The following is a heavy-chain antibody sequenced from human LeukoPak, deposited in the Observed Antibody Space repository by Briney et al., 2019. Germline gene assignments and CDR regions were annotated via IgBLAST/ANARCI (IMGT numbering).Heavy chain of an antibody. Sequence: GGSLRLSCAASGFTFSKYWMTWVRQAPGKGLEWVANIKEDGSENSYVESVKGRFTISRDNAKNSLYLQLNSLRAEDTAVYFCARQRYSDYWGQGTLVTVSS. CDR3: ARQRYSDY. J-gene: IGHJ4*02. D-gene: IGHD1-1*01. CDR1: GFTFSKYW. CDR2: IKEDGSEN. V-gene: IGHV3-7*01.